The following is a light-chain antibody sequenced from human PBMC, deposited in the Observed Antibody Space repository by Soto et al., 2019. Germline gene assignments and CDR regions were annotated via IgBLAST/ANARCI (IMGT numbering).Light chain of an antibody. CDR3: SSYTSSSTVL. CDR1: SSDVGAYNF. CDR2: DVN. Sequence: QSALTQPASVSGSPGQSITISCTGTSSDVGAYNFVSWYQQHPGKAPKLLIYDVNNWPSGVSNRFSGSKSGNTASLTISGLQAEDEANYYCSSYTSSSTVLFGGGTKLTVL. J-gene: IGLJ2*01. V-gene: IGLV2-14*01.